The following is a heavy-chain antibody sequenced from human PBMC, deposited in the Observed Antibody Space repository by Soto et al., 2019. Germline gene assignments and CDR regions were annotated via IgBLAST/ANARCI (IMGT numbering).Heavy chain of an antibody. D-gene: IGHD4-17*01. J-gene: IGHJ4*02. V-gene: IGHV4-30-4*01. Sequence: SETLSLTCTVSGGSISSGDYYWSWIRQPPGKGLEWIGYIYYSGSTNYNPSLKSRVTISVDTSKNQFSLKLSSVTAADTAVYYCARLRVGYGDYLVDYWGQGTLVTVSS. CDR2: IYYSGST. CDR1: GGSISSGDYY. CDR3: ARLRVGYGDYLVDY.